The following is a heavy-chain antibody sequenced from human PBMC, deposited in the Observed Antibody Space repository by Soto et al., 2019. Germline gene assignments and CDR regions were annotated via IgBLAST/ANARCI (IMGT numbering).Heavy chain of an antibody. CDR3: ARERYSSSSGGYYYYGMDV. V-gene: IGHV1-2*04. CDR1: GYTFTGYY. D-gene: IGHD6-6*01. Sequence: ASVKVSCKASGYTFTGYYMHWVRQAPGQGLEWMGWINPNSGGTNYAQKFQGWVTMTRDTSISTAYMELSRLRSDDTAVYYCARERYSSSSGGYYYYGMDVWGQGTTVTVSS. J-gene: IGHJ6*02. CDR2: INPNSGGT.